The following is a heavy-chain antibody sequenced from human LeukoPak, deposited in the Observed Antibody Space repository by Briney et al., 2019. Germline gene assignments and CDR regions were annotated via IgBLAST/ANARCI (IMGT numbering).Heavy chain of an antibody. J-gene: IGHJ4*02. CDR3: ARENRYRYDY. V-gene: IGHV4-61*02. CDR1: GGSISSGSYY. D-gene: IGHD5-18*01. CDR2: IYTSGST. Sequence: SQTLSLTCTVSGGSISSGSYYWSWIRQPAGKGLEWIGRIYTSGSTNYNPSLKSRVTISVDTSKNQFSLKLSSVTAADTALYYCARENRYRYDYWGQGTLVTVSS.